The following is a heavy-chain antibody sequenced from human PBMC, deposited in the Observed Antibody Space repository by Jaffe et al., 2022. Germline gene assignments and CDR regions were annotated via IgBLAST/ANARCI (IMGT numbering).Heavy chain of an antibody. D-gene: IGHD6-13*01. CDR1: GYTFTGYY. Sequence: QVQLVQSGAEVKKPGASVKVSCKASGYTFTGYYMHWVRQAPGQGLEWMGRINPNSGGTNYAQKFQGRVTMTRDTSISTAYMELSRLRSDDTAVYYCAAIYPYSSSWILMDVWGKGTTVTVSS. J-gene: IGHJ6*03. CDR3: AAIYPYSSSWILMDV. V-gene: IGHV1-2*06. CDR2: INPNSGGT.